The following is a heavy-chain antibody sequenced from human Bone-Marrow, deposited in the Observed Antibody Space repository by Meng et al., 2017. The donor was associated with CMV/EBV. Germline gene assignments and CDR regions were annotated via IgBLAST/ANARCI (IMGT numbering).Heavy chain of an antibody. J-gene: IGHJ4*02. CDR3: AKGFNGDVDF. Sequence: GESLKISCAASGFTFSSYAMSWVRQAPGEGLKWVSGISGSGDTTYYADSVKGRFTISRDNSKNTLYLQMNSLRAEDTAVYCCAKGFNGDVDFWGQGNLVTVSS. V-gene: IGHV3-23*01. D-gene: IGHD2-8*01. CDR2: ISGSGDTT. CDR1: GFTFSSYA.